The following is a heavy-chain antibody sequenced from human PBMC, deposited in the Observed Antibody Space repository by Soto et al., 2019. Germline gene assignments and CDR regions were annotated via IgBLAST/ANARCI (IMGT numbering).Heavy chain of an antibody. CDR3: ARPIGALSTTDFTY. CDR1: GYQFTNYW. V-gene: IGHV5-51*01. D-gene: IGHD3-22*01. J-gene: IGHJ4*02. Sequence: GESLNISCKGCGYQFTNYWIGWVRPMPGKGLEWMGFIYPSDSDTRYSPSFQGQVTISADKSISTAYLQWSSLKASDTAMYYCARPIGALSTTDFTYWGQGTLVTVSS. CDR2: IYPSDSDT.